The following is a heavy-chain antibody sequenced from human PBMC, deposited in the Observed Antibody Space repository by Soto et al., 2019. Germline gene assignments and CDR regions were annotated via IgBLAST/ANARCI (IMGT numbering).Heavy chain of an antibody. CDR1: GGSISSSSYY. D-gene: IGHD6-13*01. V-gene: IGHV4-39*01. J-gene: IGHJ6*02. Sequence: SETLSLTCTVSGGSISSSSYYWGWIRQPPGKGLEWIGSIYYSGSTYYNPSLKSRVTISVDTSKNQFSLKLSSVTAADTAVYYCARSSWYGSDACRYYCCTHFWCQATRVTVSS. CDR2: IYYSGST. CDR3: ARSSWYGSDACRYYCCTHF.